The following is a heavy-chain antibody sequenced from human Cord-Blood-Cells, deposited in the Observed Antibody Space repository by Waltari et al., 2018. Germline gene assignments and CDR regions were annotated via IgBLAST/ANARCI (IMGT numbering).Heavy chain of an antibody. CDR1: GYSISSGYY. V-gene: IGHV4-38-2*01. CDR3: ARIEAYDFWSGYFDY. J-gene: IGHJ4*02. D-gene: IGHD3-3*01. Sequence: QVQLQESGPGLVKPSETLSLTCAVSGYSISSGYYWGWIRQPPGKGLEWIGSIYHSGSTNYNPPLKSRGTISVDTSKNQFSLKLSSVTAADTAVYYCARIEAYDFWSGYFDYWGQGTLVTVSS. CDR2: IYHSGST.